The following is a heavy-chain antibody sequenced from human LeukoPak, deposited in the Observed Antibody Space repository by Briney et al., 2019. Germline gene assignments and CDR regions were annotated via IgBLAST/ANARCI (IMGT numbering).Heavy chain of an antibody. J-gene: IGHJ4*02. Sequence: GGSLTLSCAASGFTFSSYAMSWVRQAPGEGLVWVSSITDSGGSTYYADSVKGRFTISRDNSKNTLYLQLNSLRADDTAVYYCAKCRSSGGSCYNFWGQGTLVTVSS. D-gene: IGHD2-15*01. V-gene: IGHV3-23*01. CDR2: ITDSGGST. CDR3: AKCRSSGGSCYNF. CDR1: GFTFSSYA.